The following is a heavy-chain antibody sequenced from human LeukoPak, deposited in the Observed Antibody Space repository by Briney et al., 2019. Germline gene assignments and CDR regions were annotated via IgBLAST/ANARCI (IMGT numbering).Heavy chain of an antibody. J-gene: IGHJ5*01. V-gene: IGHV1-46*01. CDR3: ARGLPFISMLRGVKPSVMFDS. D-gene: IGHD3-10*01. CDR1: GYTFTSYY. Sequence: ASVKVSCKASGYTFTSYYMHWVRQAPGQGLEWMGIINPSGGSTSYAQKFQGRVTMTRDTSTSTVYMELSSLRSEDTAVYYCARGLPFISMLRGVKPSVMFDSWGQGTLVTVSS. CDR2: INPSGGST.